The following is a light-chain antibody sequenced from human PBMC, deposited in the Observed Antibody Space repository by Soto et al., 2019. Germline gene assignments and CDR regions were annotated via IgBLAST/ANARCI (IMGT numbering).Light chain of an antibody. CDR3: AAWDDSLSGPV. J-gene: IGLJ2*01. CDR2: RNN. V-gene: IGLV1-47*01. Sequence: QSVLTQPPSASGTPGQRVTISCSGSSSNIGSNYVYWYQQLPGTAPQLLIYRNNQRPSGVPARFSGSKSGTSAPLAISGLRSEDEADYYWAAWDDSLSGPVFGAGTQLTVL. CDR1: SSNIGSNY.